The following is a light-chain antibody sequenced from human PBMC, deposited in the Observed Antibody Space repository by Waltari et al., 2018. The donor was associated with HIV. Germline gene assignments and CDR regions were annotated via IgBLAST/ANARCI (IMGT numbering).Light chain of an antibody. Sequence: QSALTQPPSASGSPGQSVTIPCAGTSSDIGLYHFVSWYQHHPGKAPKLMISDVSRRPSGVPDRFSGSKSGNTASLTVSGLQADDEATYYCFSYAGNNFLLFGGGTKLTVL. V-gene: IGLV2-8*01. CDR3: FSYAGNNFLL. CDR1: SSDIGLYHF. CDR2: DVS. J-gene: IGLJ2*01.